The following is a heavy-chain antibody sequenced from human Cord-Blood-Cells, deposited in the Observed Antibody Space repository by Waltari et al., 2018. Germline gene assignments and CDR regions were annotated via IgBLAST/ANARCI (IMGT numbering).Heavy chain of an antibody. V-gene: IGHV3-21*01. Sequence: EVQLVESGGGLVKPGGSPRLSCAASGFTFSSYSMNWVRQAPGKGLEWVSSISSSSSYIYYADSVKGRFTISRDNAKNSLYLQMNSLRAEDTAVYYCARRQLVRGFDAFDIWGQGTMVTVSS. CDR2: ISSSSSYI. J-gene: IGHJ3*02. CDR3: ARRQLVRGFDAFDI. D-gene: IGHD6-13*01. CDR1: GFTFSSYS.